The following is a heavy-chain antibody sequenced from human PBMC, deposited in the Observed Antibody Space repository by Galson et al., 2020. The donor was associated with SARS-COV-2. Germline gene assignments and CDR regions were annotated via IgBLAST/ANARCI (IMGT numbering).Heavy chain of an antibody. V-gene: IGHV1-18*01. CDR3: ARWFGVVIIPHYYYYMDV. D-gene: IGHD3-3*01. CDR2: ISAYNGNT. Sequence: ASVKVSCKASGYTFTSYGLSWVRQAPGQGLEWMGWISAYNGNTNYAQKLQGRVTMTTDTSTSTAYMELRSLRSDDTAVYYCARWFGVVIIPHYYYYMDVWGKGTTVTVAS. J-gene: IGHJ6*03. CDR1: GYTFTSYG.